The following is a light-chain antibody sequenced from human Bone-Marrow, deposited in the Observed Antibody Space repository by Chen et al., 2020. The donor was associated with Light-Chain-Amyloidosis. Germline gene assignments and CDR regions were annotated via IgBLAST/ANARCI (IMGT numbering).Light chain of an antibody. CDR1: DLPTKY. CDR3: QSADSSGTYEVI. CDR2: RDT. V-gene: IGLV3-25*03. Sequence: SYELTHPPSVAASPGHTARHTCSGDDLPTKYAYWYQQKPGQATVLVIHRDTERPSGISERFSGSSSGTTATLTISGVQAEDEADYHCQSADSSGTYEVIFGGGTKLTVL. J-gene: IGLJ2*01.